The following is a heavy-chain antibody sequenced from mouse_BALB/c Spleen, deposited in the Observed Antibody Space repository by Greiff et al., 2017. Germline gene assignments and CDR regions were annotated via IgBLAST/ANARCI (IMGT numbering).Heavy chain of an antibody. J-gene: IGHJ2*01. V-gene: IGHV1-15*01. CDR2: IDPETGGT. CDR3: TRWVDGYYDYFDY. D-gene: IGHD2-3*01. Sequence: QVQLRQSGAELVRPGASVTLSCKASGYTFTDYEMHWVKQTPVHGLEWIGAIDPETGGTAYNQKFKGKATLTADKSSSTAYMELRSLTSEDSAVYYCTRWVDGYYDYFDYWGQGTTLTVSS. CDR1: GYTFTDYE.